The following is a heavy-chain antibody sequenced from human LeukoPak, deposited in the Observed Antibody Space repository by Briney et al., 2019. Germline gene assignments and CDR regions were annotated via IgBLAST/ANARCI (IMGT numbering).Heavy chain of an antibody. Sequence: GGSLRLSCAASGLTFSSYEMNWVRQAPGKGLECVSYISSSGSTIYYADSVKGRFTISRDNAKNSLYLQMNSLRAEDTAVYYCARGTPDGSSAFDIWGQGTMVTVSS. D-gene: IGHD3-10*01. CDR1: GLTFSSYE. CDR3: ARGTPDGSSAFDI. V-gene: IGHV3-48*03. J-gene: IGHJ3*02. CDR2: ISSSGSTI.